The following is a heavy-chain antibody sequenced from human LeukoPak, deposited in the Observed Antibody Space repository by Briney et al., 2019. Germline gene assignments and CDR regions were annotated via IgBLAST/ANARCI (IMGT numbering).Heavy chain of an antibody. J-gene: IGHJ3*02. CDR3: ARWGGSYSGYNDDPFDI. Sequence: ASVKVSCKTSGYIFTHYGVTWVRQAPGQGLEWMGWISTYNGNTNYARRLQGRLTMTTDTVTTTAHMELTSLTSDDTAVYYCARWGGSYSGYNDDPFDIWGPGTMVTVSS. CDR2: ISTYNGNT. D-gene: IGHD5-12*01. V-gene: IGHV1-18*01. CDR1: GYIFTHYG.